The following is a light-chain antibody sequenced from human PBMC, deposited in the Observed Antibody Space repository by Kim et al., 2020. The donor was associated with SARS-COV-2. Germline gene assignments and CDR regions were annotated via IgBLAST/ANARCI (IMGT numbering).Light chain of an antibody. Sequence: SYELTQPPSVSVSPGQTARITCSGDALPKEYAYWYQQKPGQAPVLVIYKDNERPSGIPERFSGSNSGTTVTLTISEVQAEDEADYYCQSPDTSGTWVFGGGTQLTVL. V-gene: IGLV3-25*03. CDR1: ALPKEY. CDR2: KDN. J-gene: IGLJ3*02. CDR3: QSPDTSGTWV.